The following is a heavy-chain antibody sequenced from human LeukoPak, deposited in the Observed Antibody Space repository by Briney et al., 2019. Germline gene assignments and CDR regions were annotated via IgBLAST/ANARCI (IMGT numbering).Heavy chain of an antibody. Sequence: GGSLRLSCAASGFTFSSYWMNWVRQAPGKGLEWVSYISSSSSTIYYADSVKGRFTTSRDNAKNSLDLQMNSLRAEDTAVYYCARDQGYCSSTSCQYWYFDLWGRGTLVTVSS. CDR2: ISSSSSTI. V-gene: IGHV3-48*04. CDR3: ARDQGYCSSTSCQYWYFDL. J-gene: IGHJ2*01. CDR1: GFTFSSYW. D-gene: IGHD2-2*01.